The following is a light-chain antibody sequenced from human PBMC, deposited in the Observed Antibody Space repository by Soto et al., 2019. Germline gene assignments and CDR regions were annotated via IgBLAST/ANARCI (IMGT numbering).Light chain of an antibody. J-gene: IGLJ1*01. Sequence: QSVLTQPPSASGSPGQSVTISCTGTSSDVGGYNYVSWYQQHPGKAPKLMIYEVSKRPSGVPDRFSGSKSGNTASLTVSRLQAEDEADYYCSSYAGSTLGFGTGTKVTV. CDR1: SSDVGGYNY. V-gene: IGLV2-8*01. CDR3: SSYAGSTLG. CDR2: EVS.